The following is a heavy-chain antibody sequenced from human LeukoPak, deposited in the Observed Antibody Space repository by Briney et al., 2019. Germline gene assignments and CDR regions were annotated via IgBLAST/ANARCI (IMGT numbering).Heavy chain of an antibody. CDR3: VYYYGSGSVEY. Sequence: SETLSLTCTVSGGSITSSNYYWGWIRQPPGKGLEWIGSFYYSGSTNYNPPLKSRVTISVDTSKNQFSLKLSSVTAADTAVYYCVYYYGSGSVEYWGQGTLATVSS. J-gene: IGHJ4*02. D-gene: IGHD3-10*01. V-gene: IGHV4-39*01. CDR1: GGSITSSNYY. CDR2: FYYSGST.